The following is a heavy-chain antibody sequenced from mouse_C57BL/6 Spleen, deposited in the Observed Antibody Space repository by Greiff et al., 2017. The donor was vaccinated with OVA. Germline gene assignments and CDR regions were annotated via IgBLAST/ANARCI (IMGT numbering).Heavy chain of an antibody. J-gene: IGHJ4*01. CDR3: ARRDYGNPYYAMDY. CDR1: GYAFSSSW. Sequence: QVQLQQSGPELVKPGASVKISCKASGYAFSSSWMNWVKQRPGKGLEWIGRIYPGDGDTNYNRKFKGKATLTADKSSSTAYMQLSSLTSEDSAVYFCARRDYGNPYYAMDYWGQGTSVTVSS. V-gene: IGHV1-82*01. CDR2: IYPGDGDT. D-gene: IGHD2-1*01.